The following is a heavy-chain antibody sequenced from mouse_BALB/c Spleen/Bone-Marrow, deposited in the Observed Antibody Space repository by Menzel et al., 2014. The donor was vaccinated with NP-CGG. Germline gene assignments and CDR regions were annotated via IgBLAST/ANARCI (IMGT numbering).Heavy chain of an antibody. CDR3: AKYGGLRYAIDY. D-gene: IGHD2-4*01. Sequence: VQLQQSGAELVKPGASVKLSCTASGFNITDTYMHRVKQRPEQGLEWIGRIDPANGNTKYDPKFKGKATITADTSSNTANLQISSRTYEDAAVYYCAKYGGLRYAIDYWGQGTTVTVST. CDR2: IDPANGNT. J-gene: IGHJ4*01. V-gene: IGHV14-3*02. CDR1: GFNITDTY.